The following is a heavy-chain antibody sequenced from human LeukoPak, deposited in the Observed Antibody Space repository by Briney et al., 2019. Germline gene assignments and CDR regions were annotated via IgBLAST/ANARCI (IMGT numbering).Heavy chain of an antibody. CDR3: ARREFSGSYPFDY. J-gene: IGHJ4*02. D-gene: IGHD1-26*01. CDR1: GGSISSGGYY. Sequence: PSETLSLTCTVSGGSISSGGYYWSWIRQPPGKGLEWIGYIYHSGSTYYNPSLKSRVTISVDRSKNQFSLKLSSVTAADTAVYYCARREFSGSYPFDYWGQGTLVTVSS. CDR2: IYHSGST. V-gene: IGHV4-30-2*01.